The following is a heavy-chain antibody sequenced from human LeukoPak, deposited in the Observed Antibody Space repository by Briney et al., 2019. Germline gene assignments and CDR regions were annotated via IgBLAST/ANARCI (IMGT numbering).Heavy chain of an antibody. Sequence: GGSLRLSCAASGFTFSSYAMSWVRQAPGKGLEWVSVIYSGGSTYYADSVKGRFTISRDNSKNTLYLQMNSLRAEDTAVYYCAKDGYDSSGYYVSFDYWGQGTLVTVSS. CDR2: IYSGGST. CDR3: AKDGYDSSGYYVSFDY. V-gene: IGHV3-23*03. J-gene: IGHJ4*02. D-gene: IGHD3-22*01. CDR1: GFTFSSYA.